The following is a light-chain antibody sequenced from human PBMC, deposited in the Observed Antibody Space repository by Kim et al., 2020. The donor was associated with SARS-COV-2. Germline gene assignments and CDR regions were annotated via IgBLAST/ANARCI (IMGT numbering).Light chain of an antibody. CDR3: GADHGSGSNFVVV. Sequence: ELTQPPSASASLGASVTLTCTLSSGYSNYKVDWYQQRPGKGPRFVMRVGTGGIVGSKGDGIPDRFSVLGSGLNRYLTIKNIQEEDESDYHCGADHGSGSNFVVVFGGGTQLTVL. V-gene: IGLV9-49*01. CDR2: VGTGGIVG. CDR1: SGYSNYK. J-gene: IGLJ2*01.